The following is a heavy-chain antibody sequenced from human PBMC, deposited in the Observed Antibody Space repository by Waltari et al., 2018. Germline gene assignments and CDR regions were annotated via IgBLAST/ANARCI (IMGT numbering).Heavy chain of an antibody. CDR3: ARDRGAVAGHDYYYYYGMDV. J-gene: IGHJ6*02. V-gene: IGHV1-3*01. D-gene: IGHD6-19*01. Sequence: KFQGRVTITRDTSASTAYMELSSLRSEDTAVYYCARDRGAVAGHDYYYYYGMDVWGQGTTVTVSS.